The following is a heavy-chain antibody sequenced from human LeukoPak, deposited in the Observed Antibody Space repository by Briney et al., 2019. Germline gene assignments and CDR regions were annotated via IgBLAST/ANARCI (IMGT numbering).Heavy chain of an antibody. D-gene: IGHD3-22*01. Sequence: GGSLRLSCAASGFTFSSYAMSWVRQAPGKGLDWVSSINGGGGSTYYADSVKGRFTISRDNSKNTLYLQMNSLRAEDTAVYYCAREPTYYYDSSGYSSAFDIWGQGTMVTVSS. CDR1: GFTFSSYA. CDR2: INGGGGST. CDR3: AREPTYYYDSSGYSSAFDI. V-gene: IGHV3-23*01. J-gene: IGHJ3*02.